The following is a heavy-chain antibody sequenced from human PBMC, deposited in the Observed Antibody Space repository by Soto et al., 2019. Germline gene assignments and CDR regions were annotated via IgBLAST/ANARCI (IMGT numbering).Heavy chain of an antibody. CDR2: IIPIFGTA. CDR3: ARGVPIRSSTGDYYYGMDV. V-gene: IGHV1-69*13. J-gene: IGHJ6*02. D-gene: IGHD6-6*01. CDR1: GGTFSSYA. Sequence: GASVKVSCKASGGTFSSYAISWVRQAPGQGLEWMGGIIPIFGTANYAQKFQGRVTITADESTSTAYMELSSLRSEDTAVYYCARGVPIRSSTGDYYYGMDVWGQGTTVTVSS.